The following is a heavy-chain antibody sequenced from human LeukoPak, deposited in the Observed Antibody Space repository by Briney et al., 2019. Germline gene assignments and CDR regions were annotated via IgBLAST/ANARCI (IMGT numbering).Heavy chain of an antibody. J-gene: IGHJ4*02. CDR3: ARRRYDILTGIDYFDY. CDR2: SNPYSGGT. V-gene: IGHV1-2*02. CDR1: GYTFTGYY. D-gene: IGHD3-9*01. Sequence: SVTVSCKASGYTFTGYYMHWVRQAPGQGLEWMGWSNPYSGGTNYAQKFQGRVTMTRDTSISTAYMELSRLRSDDTAVYYCARRRYDILTGIDYFDYWGQGTLVTVSS.